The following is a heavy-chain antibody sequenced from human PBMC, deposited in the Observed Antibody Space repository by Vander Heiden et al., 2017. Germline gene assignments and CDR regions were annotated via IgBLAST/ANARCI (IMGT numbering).Heavy chain of an antibody. Sequence: QVQLVQSGAEVKKPGASVKVSCKASGYTFTSYYMHWVRQAPGQGLEWMGIINPSGGSTSYAQKFHGRVTMTRDTSTSTVYMELSSLRSEDTAVYYCARDRVRMVRGRNYYGMDVWGQGTTVTVSS. J-gene: IGHJ6*02. V-gene: IGHV1-46*01. CDR1: GYTFTSYY. CDR3: ARDRVRMVRGRNYYGMDV. D-gene: IGHD3-10*01. CDR2: INPSGGST.